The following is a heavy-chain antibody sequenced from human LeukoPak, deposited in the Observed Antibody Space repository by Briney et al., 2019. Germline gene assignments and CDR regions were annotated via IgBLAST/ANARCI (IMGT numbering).Heavy chain of an antibody. Sequence: GGSLRLSCAPSGFTFSTYWMGWVRQAPGKGLEWLANINQGGSEKYNVDSVKGRFTISRDNAKNSLFLQMNSLRAEDTAVYYCARDVGDLWGQGTLVTVSS. J-gene: IGHJ4*02. CDR1: GFTFSTYW. D-gene: IGHD2-21*02. CDR3: ARDVGDL. V-gene: IGHV3-7*01. CDR2: INQGGSEK.